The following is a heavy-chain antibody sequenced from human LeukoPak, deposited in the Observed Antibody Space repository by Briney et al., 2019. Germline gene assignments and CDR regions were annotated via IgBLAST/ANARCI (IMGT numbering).Heavy chain of an antibody. CDR1: GGSISSSSYY. Sequence: SETLSLTCTVSGGSISSSSYYWGWIRQPPGKGLEWIGSIYYSGSTYYNPSLKSRVTISVDTSKAQFSLKLSSVTAADTAVYYCARQDYSSIYYFDYWGQGTLVPVSS. CDR2: IYYSGST. D-gene: IGHD4-11*01. J-gene: IGHJ4*02. V-gene: IGHV4-39*01. CDR3: ARQDYSSIYYFDY.